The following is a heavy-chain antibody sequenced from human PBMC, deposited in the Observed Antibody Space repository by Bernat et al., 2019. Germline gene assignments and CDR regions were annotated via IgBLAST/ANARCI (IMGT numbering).Heavy chain of an antibody. D-gene: IGHD6-6*01. CDR1: GGSISTGSYY. J-gene: IGHJ3*02. V-gene: IGHV4-39*01. Sequence: QLQLQESGPGLVKPSETLSLTCTVSGGSISTGSYYWGWIRQPPGKGREWIGSIYYSGSTYYNPSLKSRVTISVDTSKKQFSLNLNSVTAADTAVYYCARLGSSSDAFDIWGQGTMVTVSS. CDR3: ARLGSSSDAFDI. CDR2: IYYSGST.